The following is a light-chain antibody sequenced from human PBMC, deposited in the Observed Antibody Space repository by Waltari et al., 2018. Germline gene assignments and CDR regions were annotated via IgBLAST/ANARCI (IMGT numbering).Light chain of an antibody. Sequence: SSELTQDPAVSVALGQTVRIPCQGDSLRSSYASWYQQKPGQAPLLVIYDINSRPSGIPNRFSGSSSGNTASLTITGAQAEDEADYYCNSRDSSGNHVVFGGGTTLTVL. CDR3: NSRDSSGNHVV. V-gene: IGLV3-19*01. CDR1: SLRSSY. J-gene: IGLJ2*01. CDR2: DIN.